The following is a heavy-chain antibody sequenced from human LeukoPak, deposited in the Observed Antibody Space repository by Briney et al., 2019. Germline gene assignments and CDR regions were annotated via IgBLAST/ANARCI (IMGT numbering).Heavy chain of an antibody. CDR1: GFTFSAYS. Sequence: GGSLRLSCAASGFTFSAYSMTWVRQAPGKGLEWVSLIASNGGNTYYADSVKSRFTVSRDNSKNTLYLQMSSLRAEDTAVYYCAKARPIFGLVIHADYYYGMDVWGQGTTVTVSS. V-gene: IGHV3-23*01. J-gene: IGHJ6*02. D-gene: IGHD3/OR15-3a*01. CDR2: IASNGGNT. CDR3: AKARPIFGLVIHADYYYGMDV.